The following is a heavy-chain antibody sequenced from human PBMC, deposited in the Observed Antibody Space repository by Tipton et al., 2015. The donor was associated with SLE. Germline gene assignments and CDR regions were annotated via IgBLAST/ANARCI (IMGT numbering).Heavy chain of an antibody. J-gene: IGHJ6*03. CDR1: GGSISSYY. V-gene: IGHV4-4*08. CDR2: IYTSGST. Sequence: TLSLTCTVSGGSISSYYWSWIRQPPGKGLEWIGYIYTSGSTNYNPSLTSRVTISVDTSKNQFSLKLSSVTAADTAVYYCARVWRYLSLNYYYYMDVWGQGTLVTVSS. D-gene: IGHD2-21*01. CDR3: ARVWRYLSLNYYYYMDV.